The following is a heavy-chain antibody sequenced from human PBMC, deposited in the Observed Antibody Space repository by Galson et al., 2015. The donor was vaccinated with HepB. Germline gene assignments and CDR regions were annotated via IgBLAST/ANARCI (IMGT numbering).Heavy chain of an antibody. Sequence: CAISGDSVSSNSAAWNWIRQSPSRGLEWLGRTYYRSKWYNDYAVSVKSRITINPDTSKNQFSLKLSSVTAADTAVYYCACSASGRLFFDYWGQGTLVTVSS. J-gene: IGHJ4*02. CDR2: TYYRSKWYN. D-gene: IGHD3-10*01. CDR3: ACSASGRLFFDY. V-gene: IGHV6-1*01. CDR1: GDSVSSNSAA.